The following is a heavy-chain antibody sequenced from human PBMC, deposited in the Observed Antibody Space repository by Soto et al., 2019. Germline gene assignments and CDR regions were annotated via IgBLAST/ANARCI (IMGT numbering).Heavy chain of an antibody. CDR1: GGSISSSNYY. Sequence: SETLSLTCTVSGGSISSSNYYWGWIRQPPGKGLEWIGRIYYSGSTYYNPSLKSRVTISVDTSKNQFSLKLSSVTAADTAVYYCARLVYVLLWFGELYWFDPWGQGTLVTVSS. V-gene: IGHV4-39*01. J-gene: IGHJ5*02. D-gene: IGHD3-10*01. CDR2: IYYSGST. CDR3: ARLVYVLLWFGELYWFDP.